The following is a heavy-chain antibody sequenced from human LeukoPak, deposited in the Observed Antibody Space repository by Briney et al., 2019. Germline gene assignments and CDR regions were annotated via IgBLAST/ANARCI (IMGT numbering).Heavy chain of an antibody. Sequence: PSETLSLTCAVYGGSFSGYYWSWIRQPPGKGLVWIGEINHSGSTNYNPSLKSRVTISVDTSKNQFSLKLSSVTAADTAVYYCTRGYSSSWRTIDYWGQGTLVTVSS. CDR3: TRGYSSSWRTIDY. CDR1: GGSFSGYY. D-gene: IGHD6-13*01. J-gene: IGHJ4*02. V-gene: IGHV4-34*01. CDR2: INHSGST.